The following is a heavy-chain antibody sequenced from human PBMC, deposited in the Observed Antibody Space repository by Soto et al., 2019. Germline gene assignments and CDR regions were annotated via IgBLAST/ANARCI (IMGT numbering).Heavy chain of an antibody. Sequence: SETLSLTCTVSGGSISSSSYYWGWVRRPPGKGLEWIGSMYYSGSTYYNPSLKNRVTISVDTSKNQFSLKLSSVTAADTAVFYCASLRIPERPFDYWGQGALVTVSS. CDR2: MYYSGST. J-gene: IGHJ4*02. CDR1: GGSISSSSYY. D-gene: IGHD3-16*01. V-gene: IGHV4-39*01. CDR3: ASLRIPERPFDY.